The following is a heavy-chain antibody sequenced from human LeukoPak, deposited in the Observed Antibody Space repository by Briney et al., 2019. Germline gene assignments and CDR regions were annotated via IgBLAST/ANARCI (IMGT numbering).Heavy chain of an antibody. CDR2: INPSGGAT. J-gene: IGHJ4*02. CDR3: ARNYYDTAGHFGY. D-gene: IGHD3-22*01. Sequence: ASVKVSCKASGYTFSSYYFHWVRQAPGQGLEWMGLINPSGGATIFAQKFRGRVTMTRDMSTGTVFMELSSLRSDDTAVYFCARNYYDTAGHFGYWGQGTLVTVSS. CDR1: GYTFSSYY. V-gene: IGHV1-46*01.